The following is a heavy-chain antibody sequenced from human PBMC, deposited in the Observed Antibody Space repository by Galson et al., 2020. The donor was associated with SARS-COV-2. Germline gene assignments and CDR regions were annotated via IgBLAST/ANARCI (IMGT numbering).Heavy chain of an antibody. D-gene: IGHD1-26*01. Sequence: TGGSLRLSCAASGFTFSSYGMHWVRQAPGKGLEWVAVISYDGSNKYYADAVKGRFTISRDNSKNTLYLQMNSLRAEDTAVYYCARSYSGSSYYGMAVWGQGTTVTVSS. CDR3: ARSYSGSSYYGMAV. CDR2: ISYDGSNK. J-gene: IGHJ6*02. V-gene: IGHV3-30*03. CDR1: GFTFSSYG.